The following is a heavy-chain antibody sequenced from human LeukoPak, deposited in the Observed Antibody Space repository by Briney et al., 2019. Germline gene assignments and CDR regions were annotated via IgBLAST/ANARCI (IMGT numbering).Heavy chain of an antibody. D-gene: IGHD3-10*01. CDR3: ARESNYGSGSYFSY. V-gene: IGHV4-4*07. CDR1: GGSISNYY. J-gene: IGHJ4*02. Sequence: PSETLSLTCIVSGGSISNYYWSWIRQPAGKGLEWIGRIYTSGSTNYNPSLKSRVTMSVDTSKNQFSLKLRSVTAADTAVYYCARESNYGSGSYFSYWGQGTLVTVSS. CDR2: IYTSGST.